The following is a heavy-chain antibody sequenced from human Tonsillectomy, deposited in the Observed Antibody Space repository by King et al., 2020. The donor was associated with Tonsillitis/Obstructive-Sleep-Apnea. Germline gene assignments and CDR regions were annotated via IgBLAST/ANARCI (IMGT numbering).Heavy chain of an antibody. J-gene: IGHJ6*02. D-gene: IGHD6-13*01. CDR1: GFTFSSYE. V-gene: IGHV3-48*03. CDR2: ISSIGSTI. CDR3: ARVVYTSGWSLHIYSHYYGMDV. Sequence: DVQLVESGGGLVQPGGSLRLSCAASGFTFSSYEMNWVRQAPGKGLEWVSYISSIGSTIYYADSVKGRFTISTDNAKNPLYLQMNTLRAEDTAVYYCARVVYTSGWSLHIYSHYYGMDVWGQGTTVTVSS.